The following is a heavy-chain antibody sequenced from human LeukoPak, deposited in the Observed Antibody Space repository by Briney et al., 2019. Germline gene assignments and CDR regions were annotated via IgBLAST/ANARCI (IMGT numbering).Heavy chain of an antibody. CDR1: GASISGSGYY. Sequence: PSETLSLTCAVSGASISGSGYYWGWIRQPPGKGLEWIGNIYYSGSTYYNPSLKSRVTISVDTSKNQFSLKLSSVTAADTAVYYCARESGIAVAGTFDYWGQGTLVTVSS. V-gene: IGHV4-39*07. CDR2: IYYSGST. CDR3: ARESGIAVAGTFDY. J-gene: IGHJ4*02. D-gene: IGHD6-19*01.